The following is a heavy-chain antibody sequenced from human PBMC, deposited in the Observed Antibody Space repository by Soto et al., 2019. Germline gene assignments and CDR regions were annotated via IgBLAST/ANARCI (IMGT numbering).Heavy chain of an antibody. CDR2: IWYDGSNK. V-gene: IGHV3-33*01. J-gene: IGHJ4*02. Sequence: QVQLVESGGGVVQPGRSLRLSCAASGFTFSSYGMHWVRQAPGKGLEWVAVIWYDGSNKYYADSVKGRFTISRDNSKNTMYLQMKSLRAEDRAGYYCARGRGGGGSYYGLFDYWGQGTLVTVSS. D-gene: IGHD1-26*01. CDR3: ARGRGGGGSYYGLFDY. CDR1: GFTFSSYG.